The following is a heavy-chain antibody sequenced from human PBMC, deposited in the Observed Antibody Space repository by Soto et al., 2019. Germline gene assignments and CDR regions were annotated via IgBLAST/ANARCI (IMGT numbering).Heavy chain of an antibody. J-gene: IGHJ4*02. D-gene: IGHD2-15*01. V-gene: IGHV3-23*01. CDR1: GLNISNHA. Sequence: GGPMRHPCAASGLNISNHAMSCVRKTPGKGLEWVSAISGSGGSTYYADSIKGRFTISRDNSKNTLYLQMNSLRAEDTAVYYCAKEWCTGGNCYSGYYWGQGTLVTVSS. CDR3: AKEWCTGGNCYSGYY. CDR2: ISGSGGST.